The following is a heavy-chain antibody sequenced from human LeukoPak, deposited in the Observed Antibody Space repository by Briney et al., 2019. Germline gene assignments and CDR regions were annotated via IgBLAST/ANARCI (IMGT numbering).Heavy chain of an antibody. CDR2: INHSGST. V-gene: IGHV4-34*01. Sequence: SSETLSLTCAVYGGSFSGYYWSWIRQPPGKGLEWIGEINHSGSTNYNPSLKSRVTISVDTSKNQFSLKLSSVTAADTAVYYCARGHHDNYFDYWGQGTLVTVSS. J-gene: IGHJ4*02. CDR1: GGSFSGYY. CDR3: ARGHHDNYFDY.